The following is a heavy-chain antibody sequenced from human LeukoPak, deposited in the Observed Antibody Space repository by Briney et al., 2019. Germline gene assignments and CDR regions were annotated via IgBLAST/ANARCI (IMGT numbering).Heavy chain of an antibody. D-gene: IGHD5-18*01. V-gene: IGHV3-48*04. Sequence: GGTLRLSCAASGFTFSRYGMSWVRQAPGKGLEWVSYISGSGSTIYYVDSVKGRFTISRDNAKNSLYLQMNSLRAEDTAVYYCARGGYSYGCFDYWGQGTLVTVSS. J-gene: IGHJ4*02. CDR1: GFTFSRYG. CDR3: ARGGYSYGCFDY. CDR2: ISGSGSTI.